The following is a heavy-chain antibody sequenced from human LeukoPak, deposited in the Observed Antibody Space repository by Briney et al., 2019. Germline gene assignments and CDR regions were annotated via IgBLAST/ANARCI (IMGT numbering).Heavy chain of an antibody. J-gene: IGHJ4*02. CDR1: GGSISSGGYY. V-gene: IGHV4-31*03. CDR3: ARDIVGAQGVWYFDY. CDR2: IYYSGST. D-gene: IGHD1-26*01. Sequence: SETLSLTCTVSGGSISSGGYYWSWIRQHPGKGLEWIGYIYYSGSTYYNPSLKSRVTISVDTSKNQFSLKLSSVTAADTAVYYCARDIVGAQGVWYFDYWGQGTLVTVSS.